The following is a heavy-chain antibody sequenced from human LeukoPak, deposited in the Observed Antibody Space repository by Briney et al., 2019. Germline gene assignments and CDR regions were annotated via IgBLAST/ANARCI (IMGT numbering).Heavy chain of an antibody. CDR2: IIPIFGTA. CDR3: ARDWGYCSSTSCLSGFDP. Sequence: SVKVSCKASGGTFSSYAISWVRQAPGQGLEWMGGIIPIFGTANYAQKFQGRVTITTDESTSTAYMELSSLRSEDTAVYYCARDWGYCSSTSCLSGFDPWGQGTLVTVSS. J-gene: IGHJ5*02. CDR1: GGTFSSYA. D-gene: IGHD2-2*01. V-gene: IGHV1-69*05.